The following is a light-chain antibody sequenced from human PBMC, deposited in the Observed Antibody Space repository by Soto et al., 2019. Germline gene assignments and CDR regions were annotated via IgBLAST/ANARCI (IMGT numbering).Light chain of an antibody. J-gene: IGLJ2*01. CDR1: SSNIGSNT. Sequence: QSVLTQPPSASGTPWQRVTISCSGSSSNIGSNTVNWYQQLPGTAPKLLIYSNNQRPSGVPDRFSGSKSGTSASLAISGLQSEDEADYYCAAWDDSLYDVVFGGGTKVTVL. V-gene: IGLV1-44*01. CDR2: SNN. CDR3: AAWDDSLYDVV.